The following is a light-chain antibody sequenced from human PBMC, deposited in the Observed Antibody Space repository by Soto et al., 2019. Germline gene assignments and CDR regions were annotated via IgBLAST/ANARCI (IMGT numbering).Light chain of an antibody. V-gene: IGKV3-11*01. Sequence: IVLTQTSNTLNVSPEETATHSCRASQSVSGYIGWYQQKTGQAPRILIYDASNRATGIPVRFSGSGSGTDLALTISNLEPEDFAVYCWQMRSIWPLTFVGGTKVDIK. CDR3: QMRSIWPLT. CDR1: QSVSGY. J-gene: IGKJ4*01. CDR2: DAS.